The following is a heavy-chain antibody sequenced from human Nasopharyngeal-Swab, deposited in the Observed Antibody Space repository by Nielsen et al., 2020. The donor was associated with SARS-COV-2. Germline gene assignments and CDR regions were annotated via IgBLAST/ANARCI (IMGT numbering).Heavy chain of an antibody. J-gene: IGHJ6*02. CDR2: IIPIFTRP. CDR1: GGTFSNYA. CDR3: ARVPTPEVYYYGMDV. Sequence: ASVKVSCKASGGTFSNYAINWLRHVPGQGLEWMGGIIPIFTRPNTAQKFQGRVTLTADDSTSTAYMELSSLRYEDTAVYYCARVPTPEVYYYGMDVWGQGTSVTVSS. V-gene: IGHV1-69*13. D-gene: IGHD1-14*01.